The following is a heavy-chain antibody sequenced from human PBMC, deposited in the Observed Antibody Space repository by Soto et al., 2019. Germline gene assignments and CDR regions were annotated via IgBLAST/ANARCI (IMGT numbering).Heavy chain of an antibody. CDR2: FDPEDGKT. J-gene: IGHJ3*02. D-gene: IGHD3-16*01. CDR3: ASRSRGGDAFDI. V-gene: IGHV1-24*01. Sequence: QVQLVQSGAEVKKPGASVKVSCKVSGYTLTELSMHWVRQAPGKGLEWMGGFDPEDGKTIYAQKFQGRVTMTEDTCTNAAYMELSRLRSEDTAVYYCASRSRGGDAFDIWGQGTMVTVSS. CDR1: GYTLTELS.